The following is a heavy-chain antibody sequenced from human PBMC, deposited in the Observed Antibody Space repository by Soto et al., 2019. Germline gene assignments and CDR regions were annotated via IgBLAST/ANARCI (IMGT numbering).Heavy chain of an antibody. D-gene: IGHD6-13*01. Sequence: GGSLRLSCAASGFTFSSYSMNWVRQAPGKGLEWVSSISSSSSYIYYADSVKGRFTISRDNAKNSLYLQMNSLKTEDTAVYYCTTDRVRRIQIVFTYSSSWYWGYWGQGTLVTVSS. CDR1: GFTFSSYS. J-gene: IGHJ4*02. CDR3: TTDRVRRIQIVFTYSSSWYWGY. CDR2: ISSSSSYI. V-gene: IGHV3-21*03.